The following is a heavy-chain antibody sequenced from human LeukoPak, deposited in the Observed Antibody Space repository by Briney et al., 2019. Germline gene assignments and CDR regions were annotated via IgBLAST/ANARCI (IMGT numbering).Heavy chain of an antibody. Sequence: GGSLRLSCAASGFIISDCYVGWIRQAPGKGLEWVSYISGSGNRTYYADSVKGRSSISRANAENSMYLQLNSLRAEDTAVYFCARVSRGNSGCFDHWGQGTLVTVSS. CDR1: GFIISDCY. CDR3: ARVSRGNSGCFDH. V-gene: IGHV3-11*01. D-gene: IGHD2-15*01. J-gene: IGHJ4*02. CDR2: ISGSGNRT.